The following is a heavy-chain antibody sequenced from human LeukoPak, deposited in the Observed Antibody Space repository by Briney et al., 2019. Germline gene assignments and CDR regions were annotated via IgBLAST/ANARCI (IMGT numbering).Heavy chain of an antibody. Sequence: GESLRISCKGSGYPFTTYWIGWVRQMPGKGLEWMGVVYPGDSYTRYSPSFQGQVTISADNSISTAYLQWSSMQASDSAMYYCVTQGDGSGWLFHYWGQGTLVTVSS. CDR3: VTQGDGSGWLFHY. CDR1: GYPFTTYW. J-gene: IGHJ4*02. V-gene: IGHV5-51*01. CDR2: VYPGDSYT. D-gene: IGHD6-19*01.